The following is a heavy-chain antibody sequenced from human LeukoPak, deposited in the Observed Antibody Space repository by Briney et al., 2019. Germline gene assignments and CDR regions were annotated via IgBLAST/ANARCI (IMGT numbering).Heavy chain of an antibody. CDR3: ARLGDSSSRLYYFDY. V-gene: IGHV4-39*07. CDR2: IHYSGTT. CDR1: GGSIGSSNYF. Sequence: SETLSLTCTVSGGSIGSSNYFWGWIRQPPGKGLEWIGSIHYSGTTYYRPSLKSRVTISADTSKNQFSLKLSSVTAADTAVYYCARLGDSSSRLYYFDYWGQGTLVTVSS. J-gene: IGHJ4*02. D-gene: IGHD6-6*01.